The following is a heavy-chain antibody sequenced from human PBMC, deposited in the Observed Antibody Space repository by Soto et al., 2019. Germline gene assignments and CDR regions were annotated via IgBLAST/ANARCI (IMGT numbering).Heavy chain of an antibody. V-gene: IGHV3-48*01. CDR2: ISTSSSAI. J-gene: IGHJ4*02. Sequence: GGSLSLSCTASGVNFSTYSMSWVRPAPGKGLEWVSYISTSSSAIYYADSVKGRFTISRDNAKNSLYLQMNSLRAEDTAVYSCAREGRGSGTVFDSWGQGTQVTVSS. CDR3: AREGRGSGTVFDS. D-gene: IGHD3-10*01. CDR1: GVNFSTYS.